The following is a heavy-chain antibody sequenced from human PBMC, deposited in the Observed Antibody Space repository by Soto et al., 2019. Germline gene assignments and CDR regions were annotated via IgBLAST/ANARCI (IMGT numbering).Heavy chain of an antibody. V-gene: IGHV3-30-3*01. CDR2: ISYDGSNK. J-gene: IGHJ6*02. CDR3: ARHMGLGMITFGGGMDV. CDR1: GFTFSSYA. Sequence: QVQLVESGGGVVQPGRSLRLSCAASGFTFSSYAMHWVRQAPGKGLEWVAVISYDGSNKYYADSVKGRFTISRDNSKNPVYRQMNSLRAEDTAVYYCARHMGLGMITFGGGMDVWGQGTRVTASS. D-gene: IGHD3-16*01.